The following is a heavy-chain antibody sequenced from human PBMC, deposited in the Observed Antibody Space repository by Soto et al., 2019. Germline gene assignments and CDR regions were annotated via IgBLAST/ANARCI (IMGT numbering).Heavy chain of an antibody. J-gene: IGHJ6*02. CDR2: IYPGDSDT. CDR1: GYSFTSYW. V-gene: IGHV5-51*01. D-gene: IGHD6-13*01. Sequence: GESLKISCKGSGYSFTSYWIGWVRQMPGKGLESMGIIYPGDSDTRYSPSFQGQVTMSADKSISTAYLQWSSLKASDTAMYYCARTAAAGKYYYGMDVWGQGTTVTVSS. CDR3: ARTAAAGKYYYGMDV.